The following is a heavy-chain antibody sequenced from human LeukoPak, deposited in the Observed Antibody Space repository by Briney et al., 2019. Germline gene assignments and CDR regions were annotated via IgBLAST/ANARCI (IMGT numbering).Heavy chain of an antibody. CDR1: GFTFSSYA. CDR3: AKGDYDYVWGTPNY. J-gene: IGHJ4*02. Sequence: GGSLRLSCAASGFTFSSYAMNWVRQAPGEGLEWASAISGSGGNTYYADSVKGRFTISRDNSKNTLYLQMNSLRAEDTAVYYCAKGDYDYVWGTPNYWGQGTLVTVSS. V-gene: IGHV3-23*01. D-gene: IGHD3-16*01. CDR2: ISGSGGNT.